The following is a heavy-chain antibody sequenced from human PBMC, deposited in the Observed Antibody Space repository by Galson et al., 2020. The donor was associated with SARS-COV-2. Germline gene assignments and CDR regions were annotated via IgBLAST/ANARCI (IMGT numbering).Heavy chain of an antibody. V-gene: IGHV4-59*08. CDR2: IYYSGST. Sequence: SETLSLTCTVSGGSISSYYWSWIRQPPGKGLEWIGYIYYSGSTNYNPSLKSRVTISVDTSKNQFSLKLSSVTAADTAVYYCARTRGDYQDWYFDLWGRGTLVTVSS. CDR1: GGSISSYY. D-gene: IGHD4-17*01. J-gene: IGHJ2*01. CDR3: ARTRGDYQDWYFDL.